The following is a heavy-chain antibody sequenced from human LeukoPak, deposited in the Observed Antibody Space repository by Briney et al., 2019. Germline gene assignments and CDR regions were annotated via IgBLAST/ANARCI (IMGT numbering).Heavy chain of an antibody. CDR2: LSGSGDRT. Sequence: GGSLRLSCAASGFTFSSYAMSSVRQGPGKGLEWVSILSGSGDRTYYADSVKGRFTISRDNSKNTLFLQMNSLRAEDTAVYYCAKKVRDGNHPFDYWGQGTLVTVSS. D-gene: IGHD5-24*01. CDR1: GFTFSSYA. CDR3: AKKVRDGNHPFDY. V-gene: IGHV3-23*01. J-gene: IGHJ4*02.